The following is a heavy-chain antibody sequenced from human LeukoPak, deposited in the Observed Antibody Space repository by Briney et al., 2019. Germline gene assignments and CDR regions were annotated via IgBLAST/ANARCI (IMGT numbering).Heavy chain of an antibody. V-gene: IGHV4-61*02. D-gene: IGHD6-13*01. CDR1: GASISSDTYF. J-gene: IGHJ3*02. CDR2: ISSTGRT. Sequence: SQTLSLTCTVSGASISSDTYFWSWIRQPAGKGLEWIGRISSTGRTDYNPSLTSRVTISVDTSKNQFSLKLSSVTAADTAVYYCARVKVAAAAAGGAFDIWGQGTMVTVSS. CDR3: ARVKVAAAAAGGAFDI.